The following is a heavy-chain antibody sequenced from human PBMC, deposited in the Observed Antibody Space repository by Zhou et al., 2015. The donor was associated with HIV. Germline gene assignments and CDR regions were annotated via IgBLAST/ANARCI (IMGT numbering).Heavy chain of an antibody. CDR1: GFTFSSYA. V-gene: IGHV3-23*01. CDR2: ISGRGGST. J-gene: IGHJ4*02. CDR3: AKDPSNWGHFDY. D-gene: IGHD7-27*01. Sequence: EVQLLESGGRLGTAWGGSLRLSCAASGFTFSSYAMTWVRQAPGKGLEWVSAISGRGGSTYYADSVKGRFIISRDNSKNTLYLQMNSLRAEDTAVYYCAKDPSNWGHFDYWGQGTLVHRLL.